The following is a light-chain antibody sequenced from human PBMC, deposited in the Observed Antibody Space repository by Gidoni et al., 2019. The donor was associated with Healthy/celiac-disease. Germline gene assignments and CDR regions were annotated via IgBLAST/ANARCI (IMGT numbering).Light chain of an antibody. J-gene: IGKJ4*01. Sequence: DIQMTQYPSTLSASVGDRVTITCRASQSIRSWLAWYQQKPGKAPKLLIYDASSLESGVPSRFSGSGSGTEFTLTISSLQPDDFATYYCQRYNTGLTFGGGTKVEIK. CDR3: QRYNTGLT. V-gene: IGKV1-5*01. CDR2: DAS. CDR1: QSIRSW.